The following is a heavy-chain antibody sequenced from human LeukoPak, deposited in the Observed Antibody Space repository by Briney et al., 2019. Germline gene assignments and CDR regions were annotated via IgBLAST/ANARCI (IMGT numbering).Heavy chain of an antibody. D-gene: IGHD3-22*01. Sequence: PGGSLRLSCAASGFTFSSYSMNWVRQALGKGLEWVSSISSSSSYIYYADSVKGRFTISRDNAKNSLYLQMNSLRAEDTAVYYCARASYSYDINGWVPFDYWGQGTLVTVSS. CDR2: ISSSSSYI. J-gene: IGHJ4*02. CDR1: GFTFSSYS. CDR3: ARASYSYDINGWVPFDY. V-gene: IGHV3-21*04.